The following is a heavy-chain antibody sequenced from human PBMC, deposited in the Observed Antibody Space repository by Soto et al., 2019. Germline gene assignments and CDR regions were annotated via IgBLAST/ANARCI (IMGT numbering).Heavy chain of an antibody. CDR1: GGTFSSYT. V-gene: IGHV1-69*02. CDR2: IIPILGIA. D-gene: IGHD3-9*01. CDR3: ARGPVLRYFDWLSYYFDY. Sequence: ASVKVSCKASGGTFSSYTISWVRQAPGQGLEWMGRIIPILGIANYAQKFQGRVTITADKSTSTAYMELSSLRSEDTAVYYCARGPVLRYFDWLSYYFDYWGQGTLVTVSS. J-gene: IGHJ4*02.